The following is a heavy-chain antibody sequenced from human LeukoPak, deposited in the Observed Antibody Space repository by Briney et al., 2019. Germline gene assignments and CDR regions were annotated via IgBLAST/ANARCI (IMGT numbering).Heavy chain of an antibody. CDR3: ASQANHDFWSGPLNYYYYYGMDV. CDR2: ISAYNGNT. J-gene: IGHJ6*02. CDR1: GYTFTSYG. D-gene: IGHD3-3*01. V-gene: IGHV1-18*01. Sequence: EASVKVSCKASGYTFTSYGISWVRQAPGQGLEWMGWISAYNGNTNYAQKLQGRVTMTTDTSTSTAYMELRSLRSDDTAVYYRASQANHDFWSGPLNYYYYYGMDVWGQGTTVTVSS.